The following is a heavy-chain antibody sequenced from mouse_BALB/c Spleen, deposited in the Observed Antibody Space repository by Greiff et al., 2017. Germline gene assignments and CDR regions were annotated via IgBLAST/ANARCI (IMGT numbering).Heavy chain of an antibody. CDR2: ISSGGST. CDR1: GFTFSSYA. CDR3: ARREEGYCWFAY. J-gene: IGHJ3*01. V-gene: IGHV5-6-5*01. D-gene: IGHD2-3*01. Sequence: EVKLQESGGGLVKPGGSLKLSCAASGFTFSSYAMSWVRQTPEKRLEWVASISSGGSTYYPDSVKGRFTISRDNARNILYLQMSSLRSEDTAMYYCARREEGYCWFAYWGQGTLVTVSA.